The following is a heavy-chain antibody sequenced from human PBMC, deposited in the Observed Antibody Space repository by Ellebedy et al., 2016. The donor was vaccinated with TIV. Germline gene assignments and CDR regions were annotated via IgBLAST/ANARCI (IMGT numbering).Heavy chain of an antibody. CDR3: ATDEGIY. CDR1: GFTLSDYW. Sequence: GESLKIPCAAPGFTLSDYWMNWVRQAPGQGLEWVAYIKPGGNEKFYVGSVVGRFTISRDNANNSLYLQMDSLRAEDTAVYYCATDEGIYWGQGTLVTVSS. CDR2: IKPGGNEK. D-gene: IGHD3-10*01. J-gene: IGHJ4*02. V-gene: IGHV3-7*03.